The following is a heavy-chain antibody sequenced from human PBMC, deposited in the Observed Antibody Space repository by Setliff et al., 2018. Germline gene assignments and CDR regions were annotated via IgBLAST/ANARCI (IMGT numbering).Heavy chain of an antibody. CDR3: ARDRLRGWFDP. CDR2: IYTGGST. Sequence: SETLSLTCTVSGGSISSHYWSWIRQPPGKGLEWIGHIYTGGSTNYNPSLKSRVTMSVDTSKNQFSLRLSSVTAADTAIYYCARDRLRGWFDPWGQGTLVTVSS. CDR1: GGSISSHY. D-gene: IGHD2-21*02. V-gene: IGHV4-4*08. J-gene: IGHJ5*02.